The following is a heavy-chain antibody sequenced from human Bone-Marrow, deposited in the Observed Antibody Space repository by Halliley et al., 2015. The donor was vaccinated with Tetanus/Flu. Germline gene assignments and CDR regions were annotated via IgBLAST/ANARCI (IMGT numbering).Heavy chain of an antibody. D-gene: IGHD3-16*01. CDR3: ARPSNDYNWSDP. CDR2: IYYSGST. J-gene: IGHJ5*02. Sequence: EWIGNIYYSGSTSYNPSLKSRVTISVDTSKNQVSLRLTSVTAADTALYFCARPSNDYNWSDPWGHGILVTVSS. V-gene: IGHV4-61*07.